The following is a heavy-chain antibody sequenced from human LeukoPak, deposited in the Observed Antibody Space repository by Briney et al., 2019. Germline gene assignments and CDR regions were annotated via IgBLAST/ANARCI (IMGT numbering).Heavy chain of an antibody. D-gene: IGHD3-10*01. J-gene: IGHJ4*02. CDR2: IRFDGSHK. V-gene: IGHV3-30*02. CDR1: GFTFSSYG. CDR3: AKDGIYYYGSGSPVDY. Sequence: GGSLRLSCAASGFTFSSYGMHWVRQAPGKGLEWVASIRFDGSHKSYADSVKGRFTISRDNSKNTLYLQMNSLRAEDTAVYYCAKDGIYYYGSGSPVDYWGQGTLVTVSS.